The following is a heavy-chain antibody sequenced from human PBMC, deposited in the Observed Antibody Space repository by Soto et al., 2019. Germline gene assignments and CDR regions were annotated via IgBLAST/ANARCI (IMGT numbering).Heavy chain of an antibody. J-gene: IGHJ6*02. D-gene: IGHD3-10*01. Sequence: QVQLVQSGAEVKKPGSSVKVSCKTSGVSFNNNGIGWVRQAPGHGLEWMGGVSPPFRTSNYARKLQGRISITVDASTGTVNMELSSLTSEDTAQYYCARVLYYGSGSYSPYGMDVWGQGTTVTVSS. CDR2: VSPPFRTS. CDR3: ARVLYYGSGSYSPYGMDV. V-gene: IGHV1-69*01. CDR1: GVSFNNNG.